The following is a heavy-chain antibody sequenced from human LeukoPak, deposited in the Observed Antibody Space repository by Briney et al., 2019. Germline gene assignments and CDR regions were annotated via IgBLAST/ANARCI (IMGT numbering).Heavy chain of an antibody. CDR3: AKDHLRLLTGFYNVGGE. J-gene: IGHJ4*02. Sequence: GGSLRLSCAASGFTFDEYSMHWVRQAPGKGLEWVALISRDGYSTYYGDSARGRFTISRDNNKNALYLQMDSLRTEDTAMYYCAKDHLRLLTGFYNVGGEWGQGTLVTVSS. CDR2: ISRDGYST. CDR1: GFTFDEYS. D-gene: IGHD3-9*01. V-gene: IGHV3-43*01.